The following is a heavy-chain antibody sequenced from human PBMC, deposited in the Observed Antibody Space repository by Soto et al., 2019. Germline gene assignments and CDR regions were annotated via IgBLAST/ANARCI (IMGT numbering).Heavy chain of an antibody. D-gene: IGHD6-19*01. CDR2: ISGSGTTT. Sequence: EVQLLESGGGLEQPGGSLRLSCAASGFIFSSYALSWVRQAPGKGLEWVSAISGSGTTTYYADSVKGRFTFSRDNSKNMLYLQMNSLRAEDTAVYYCAKTHGGWYTPFDSWGQGTLVTVSS. CDR1: GFIFSSYA. J-gene: IGHJ4*02. CDR3: AKTHGGWYTPFDS. V-gene: IGHV3-23*01.